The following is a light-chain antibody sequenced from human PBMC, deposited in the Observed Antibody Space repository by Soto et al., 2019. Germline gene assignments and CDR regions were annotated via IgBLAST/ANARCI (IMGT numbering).Light chain of an antibody. CDR1: QSISVW. J-gene: IGKJ1*01. CDR3: QQYNSYSPT. V-gene: IGKV1-5*03. Sequence: IQMTQAPATLSASVLDRVSMTFRASQSISVWLAWYQQKAGKAPNLLIYKASRLESGVPSRFSGSGSETEFTLTISGLQPGDSATYYCQQYNSYSPTFGQGTKVDI. CDR2: KAS.